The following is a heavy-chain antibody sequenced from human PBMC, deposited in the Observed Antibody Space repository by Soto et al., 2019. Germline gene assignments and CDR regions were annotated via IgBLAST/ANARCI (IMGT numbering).Heavy chain of an antibody. V-gene: IGHV4-61*01. CDR1: GGSASSGSYY. D-gene: IGHD6-19*01. CDR3: ARVSSGWYYFDY. Sequence: SETLSLTCTVSGGSASSGSYYWSWIRQPPGKGLEWIGYMYNSGSTNYNPSLKSRVIISVDTSKNQFSLKLSSVTAADTAVYYCARVSSGWYYFDYWGQGTLVTVSS. CDR2: MYNSGST. J-gene: IGHJ4*02.